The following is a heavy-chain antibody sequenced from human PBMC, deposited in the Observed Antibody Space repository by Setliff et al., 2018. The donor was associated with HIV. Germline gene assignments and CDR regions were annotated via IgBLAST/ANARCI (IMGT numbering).Heavy chain of an antibody. J-gene: IGHJ5*02. CDR2: GTSSGHS. V-gene: IGHV4-59*08. CDR3: ARQGYDILTGYKFDP. D-gene: IGHD3-9*01. CDR1: GDSITNHA. Sequence: SETLSLTCTVSGDSITNHASNWLRQPPGERLEWIGYGTSSGHSYCNPSLNSRVTISVDASKSQFSLKLTSVTAADTAVYYCARQGYDILTGYKFDPWGQGTLVTVSS.